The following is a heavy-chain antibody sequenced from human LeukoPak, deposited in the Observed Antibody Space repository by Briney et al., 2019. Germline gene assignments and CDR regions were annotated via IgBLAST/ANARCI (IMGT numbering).Heavy chain of an antibody. D-gene: IGHD2-15*01. CDR1: GLTFSSYG. CDR2: ISYDGSNK. CDR3: AKDAPPCSGGSCYSGYYFYGMDV. J-gene: IGHJ6*04. Sequence: QPGRSLRLSCVVSGLTFSSYGMHWVRQAPGRGLEWVAVISYDGSNKYYADSVKGRFTISRDNSKNTLYLQMNGLRAEDTAVFYCAKDAPPCSGGSCYSGYYFYGMDVWGKGTTVTVSS. V-gene: IGHV3-30*18.